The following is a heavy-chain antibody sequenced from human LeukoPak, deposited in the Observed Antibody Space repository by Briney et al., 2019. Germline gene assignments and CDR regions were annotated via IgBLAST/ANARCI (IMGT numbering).Heavy chain of an antibody. CDR3: AKAPQAGYTYGMDV. J-gene: IGHJ6*02. CDR2: ISYDGSNK. D-gene: IGHD1-1*01. V-gene: IGHV3-30*18. Sequence: GGSLRLSCAASGFTFSSYGMHWVRQAPGKGPEWVAVISYDGSNKYYADSVKGRFTISRDNSKNTLYLQMNSLRAEDTAVYYCAKAPQAGYTYGMDVWGQGTTVTVSS. CDR1: GFTFSSYG.